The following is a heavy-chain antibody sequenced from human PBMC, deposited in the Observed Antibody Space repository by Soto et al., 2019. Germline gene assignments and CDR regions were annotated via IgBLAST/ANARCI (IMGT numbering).Heavy chain of an antibody. Sequence: GGSLRLSCAASGFTFSSYAMHWVRQAPGKGLEWVAVISYDGSNKYYADSVKGRFTISRDNSKNTLYLQMNSLRAEDTAVYYCARAGGVGARLPDPDAFDIWGQGTMVTVSS. CDR1: GFTFSSYA. D-gene: IGHD1-26*01. V-gene: IGHV3-30-3*01. J-gene: IGHJ3*02. CDR3: ARAGGVGARLPDPDAFDI. CDR2: ISYDGSNK.